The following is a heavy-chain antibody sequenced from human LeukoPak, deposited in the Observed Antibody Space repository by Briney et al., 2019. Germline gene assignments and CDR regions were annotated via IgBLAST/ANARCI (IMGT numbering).Heavy chain of an antibody. V-gene: IGHV1-2*02. CDR1: GYTFTGYY. Sequence: ASVKVSCKASGYTFTGYYMNWVGQAPGQGLEWMGWINSDSGFTKYAQKFQGRVTMTRDTSITTVYMDLTRLTSDDTAVYYCARNFDMKGFDPWGQGTLVTVSS. CDR2: INSDSGFT. D-gene: IGHD3-9*01. CDR3: ARNFDMKGFDP. J-gene: IGHJ5*02.